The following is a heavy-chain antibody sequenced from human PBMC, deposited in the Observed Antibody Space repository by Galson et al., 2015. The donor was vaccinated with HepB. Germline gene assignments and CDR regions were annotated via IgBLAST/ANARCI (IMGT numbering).Heavy chain of an antibody. Sequence: SVKVSCKASGYTFTRYPMSWVRQAPGQGLEWMGWISAGNGKTDYAQRLQDRLTMTTGTSTTTAYMELRSLRSDDTAVYYCARGLSRITFGGEGSFDVWGQGTLVTVSS. J-gene: IGHJ3*01. CDR2: ISAGNGKT. D-gene: IGHD3-16*01. V-gene: IGHV1-18*01. CDR1: GYTFTRYP. CDR3: ARGLSRITFGGEGSFDV.